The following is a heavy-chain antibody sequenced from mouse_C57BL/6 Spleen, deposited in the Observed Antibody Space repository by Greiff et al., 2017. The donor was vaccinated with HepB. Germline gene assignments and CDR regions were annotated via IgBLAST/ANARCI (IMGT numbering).Heavy chain of an antibody. CDR1: GYSITSGYY. D-gene: IGHD1-1*01. CDR3: ASLYYYGSSPFAY. Sequence: VQLKESGPGLVKPSQSLSLTCSVTGYSITSGYYWNWIRQFPGNKLEWMGYISYDGSNNYNPSLKNRISITRDTSKNQFFLKLNSVTTEDTATYYCASLYYYGSSPFAYWGQGTLVTVSA. CDR2: ISYDGSN. J-gene: IGHJ3*01. V-gene: IGHV3-6*01.